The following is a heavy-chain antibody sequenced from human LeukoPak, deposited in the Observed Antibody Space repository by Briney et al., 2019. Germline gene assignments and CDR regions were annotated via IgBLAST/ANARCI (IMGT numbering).Heavy chain of an antibody. D-gene: IGHD2-21*02. CDR2: ISSDGNEK. J-gene: IGHJ4*02. CDR3: ARDRMRLAWGGDCSGY. V-gene: IGHV3-30*03. CDR1: GLSFSSYG. Sequence: GGSLRLSCAASGLSFSSYGMHWVRQAPGEGLEWVVVISSDGNEKYYTESVKGRFTISRDNSKNTLHLQMNSLRAEDTAVYYCARDRMRLAWGGDCSGYWGQGTLVTVSS.